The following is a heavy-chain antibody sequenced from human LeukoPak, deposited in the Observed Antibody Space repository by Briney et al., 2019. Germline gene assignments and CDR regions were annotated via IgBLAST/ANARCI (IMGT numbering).Heavy chain of an antibody. CDR1: GYTFTGYY. CDR3: ASLGGTYYYDSSGSYYFDY. Sequence: ASVKVSCKASGYTFTGYYMHWVRQAPGQGLEWMGRINPNSGGTNYAQKFQGRVTMTRDTSISTAYMELSRLRSDDTAVYCCASLGGTYYYDSSGSYYFDYWGQGTLVTVSS. D-gene: IGHD3-22*01. CDR2: INPNSGGT. J-gene: IGHJ4*02. V-gene: IGHV1-2*06.